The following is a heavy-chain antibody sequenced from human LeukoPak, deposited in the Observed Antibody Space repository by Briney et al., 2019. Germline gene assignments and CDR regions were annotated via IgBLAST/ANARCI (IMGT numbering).Heavy chain of an antibody. CDR2: ISGSGGST. J-gene: IGHJ3*02. CDR1: GFTFSSYA. CDR3: SKEKVDYDYVLGSFRYTGMGAFDI. V-gene: IGHV3-23*01. D-gene: IGHD3-16*02. Sequence: GGSLRLSCAASGFTFSSYAMSWVRQAPGKGLEWVSAISGSGGSTYYADSVKGRFTISRDNSKNTLYLQMNSMRAEDKAVYYCSKEKVDYDYVLGSFRYTGMGAFDIWGQGTMVNGSS.